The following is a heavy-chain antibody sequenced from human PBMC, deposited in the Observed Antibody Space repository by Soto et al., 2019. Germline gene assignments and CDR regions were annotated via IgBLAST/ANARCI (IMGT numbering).Heavy chain of an antibody. V-gene: IGHV3-23*01. Sequence: GGSLRLSCAASGFTFSSYAMSWVRQAPGKGLEWVSAISGGGGSTYYADSVKGRFTISRDNSKNTLYLQMNSLRAEDTAVYYCAKVVGRYYSYGMDVWGQGTTVTVSS. J-gene: IGHJ6*02. CDR2: ISGGGGST. CDR3: AKVVGRYYSYGMDV. D-gene: IGHD1-26*01. CDR1: GFTFSSYA.